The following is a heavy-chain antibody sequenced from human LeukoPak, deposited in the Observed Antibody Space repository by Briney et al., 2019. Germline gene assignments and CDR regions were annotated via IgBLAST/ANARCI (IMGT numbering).Heavy chain of an antibody. D-gene: IGHD6-13*01. Sequence: PSETLSLTCAVSGYSISSGYYWGWIRQPPGKGLEWIGSIYHSGGTYYNPSLKSRVTISVDTSKNQFSLKLSSVTAADTAVYYCARIAAAGAFDYWGQGTLVTVSS. CDR1: GYSISSGYY. J-gene: IGHJ4*02. CDR3: ARIAAAGAFDY. CDR2: IYHSGGT. V-gene: IGHV4-38-2*01.